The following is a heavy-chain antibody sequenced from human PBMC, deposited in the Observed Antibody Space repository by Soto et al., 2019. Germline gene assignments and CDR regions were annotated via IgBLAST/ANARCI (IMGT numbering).Heavy chain of an antibody. V-gene: IGHV1-8*01. D-gene: IGHD5-12*01. CDR2: MNPNRGNP. CDR1: GYTFTSYD. Sequence: ASVKVSCKASGYTFTSYDINWVRQATGQGLEWMGWMNPNRGNPGYAQKFQGRVTMTWNTSICTAYMELNSLRSEDTAVYYCAGAVVSGYDSQVAYYYYYVDVWGKGTTVTVSS. J-gene: IGHJ6*03. CDR3: AGAVVSGYDSQVAYYYYYVDV.